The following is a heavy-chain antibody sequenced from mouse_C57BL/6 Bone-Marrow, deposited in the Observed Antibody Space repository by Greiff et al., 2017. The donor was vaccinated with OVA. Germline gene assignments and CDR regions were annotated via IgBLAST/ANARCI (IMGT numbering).Heavy chain of an antibody. CDR2: ISGGGGNT. CDR3: ARHFGPWFAY. Sequence: EVKLVESGGGLVKPGGSLKLSCAASGFTFSSYTMSWVRQTPEKRLEWVATISGGGGNTYYPDSVTGRFTISRDNAKNTLYLQMSSLRSEDTALYYCARHFGPWFAYWGQGTLVTVSA. CDR1: GFTFSSYT. J-gene: IGHJ3*01. V-gene: IGHV5-9*01.